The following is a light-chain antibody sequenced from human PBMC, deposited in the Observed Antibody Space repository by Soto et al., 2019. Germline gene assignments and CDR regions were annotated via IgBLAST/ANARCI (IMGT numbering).Light chain of an antibody. CDR2: GAS. V-gene: IGKV3-15*01. CDR3: QQYNNWPPT. J-gene: IGKJ1*01. Sequence: EIVMTQSPATLSVSPGERATLSCRASQSVSNNFSWYQQKPRQAPRLLLYGASTRATGIPARFSSGRSGTEFTLSISSLQSEDFAVYYCQQYNNWPPTFGQGTKVEIK. CDR1: QSVSNN.